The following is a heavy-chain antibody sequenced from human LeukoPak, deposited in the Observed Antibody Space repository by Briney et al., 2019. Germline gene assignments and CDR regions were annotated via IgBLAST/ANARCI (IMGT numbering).Heavy chain of an antibody. CDR1: GYSFTSYW. CDR3: ARHRYYYDSSGLYNWFDP. J-gene: IGHJ5*02. D-gene: IGHD3-22*01. V-gene: IGHV5-51*01. CDR2: IYPGDSDT. Sequence: GESLKISFKGSGYSFTSYWIGWVRPMPGKGLEWMGIIYPGDSDTRYSPSFQGQVTISADKSISTAYLQWSSLKASDTAMYYCARHRYYYDSSGLYNWFDPWGQGTLVTVSS.